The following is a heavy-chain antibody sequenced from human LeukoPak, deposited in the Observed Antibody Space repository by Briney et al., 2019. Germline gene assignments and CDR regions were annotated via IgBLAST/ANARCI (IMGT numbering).Heavy chain of an antibody. J-gene: IGHJ6*02. CDR3: VRGYSFGPYGMDD. Sequence: TGGSLRLSCSASGFPFSSYAMHWVRQAPGKGLEYVSAISDSGGSTYYADSVKGRFTISRDNSKNTLYLQMSSLRAEDTAVYFCVRGYSFGPYGMDDWGQGTTVTVSS. CDR1: GFPFSSYA. CDR2: ISDSGGST. D-gene: IGHD2-15*01. V-gene: IGHV3-64D*09.